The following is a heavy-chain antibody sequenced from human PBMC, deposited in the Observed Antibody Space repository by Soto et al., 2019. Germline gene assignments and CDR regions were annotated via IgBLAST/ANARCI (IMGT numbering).Heavy chain of an antibody. CDR1: GDSVSSNSAA. J-gene: IGHJ4*02. D-gene: IGHD1-1*01. V-gene: IGHV6-1*01. CDR3: AMGTGTFEY. Sequence: SQTLSLTCAISGDSVSSNSAAWNWIRQSPSRGLEWLGRTYYRSKWYNDYAGSAKSRIIINPDTSKNQYSLQLNSVAPEDTAVYYCAMGTGTFEYWGQGILVTVSS. CDR2: TYYRSKWYN.